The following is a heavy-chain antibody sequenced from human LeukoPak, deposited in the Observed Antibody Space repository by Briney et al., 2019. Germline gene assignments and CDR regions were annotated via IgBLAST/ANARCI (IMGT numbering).Heavy chain of an antibody. CDR3: AFGKGAAAPFDY. V-gene: IGHV3-30*02. CDR2: IRYDGSNK. D-gene: IGHD6-13*01. Sequence: GGSLRLSCAASGFSFSTYSMSWVRQAPGKGLEWVAFIRYDGSNKYYADSVKGRFTISRDNSKNTLYLQMNSLRAEDTAVYYCAFGKGAAAPFDYWGQGTLVTVSS. CDR1: GFSFSTYS. J-gene: IGHJ4*02.